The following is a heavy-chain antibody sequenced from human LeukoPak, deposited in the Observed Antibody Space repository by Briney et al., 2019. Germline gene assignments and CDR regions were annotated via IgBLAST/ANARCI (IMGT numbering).Heavy chain of an antibody. CDR2: INPNSGGT. CDR3: ARARIAVAGTVGYYFDY. D-gene: IGHD6-19*01. CDR1: GYTFTGYY. Sequence: ASVKVSCKASGYTFTGYYMHWVRQAPGQGLEWMRWINPNSGGTNYAQKFQGRVTMTRDTSISTAYMELSRLRSDDTAVYYCARARIAVAGTVGYYFDYWGQGTLVTVSS. J-gene: IGHJ4*02. V-gene: IGHV1-2*02.